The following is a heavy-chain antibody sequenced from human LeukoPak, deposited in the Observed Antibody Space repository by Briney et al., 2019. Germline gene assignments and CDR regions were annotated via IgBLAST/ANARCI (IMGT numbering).Heavy chain of an antibody. Sequence: SETLSLTCAVSGGSISSGGYSWSWIRQPPGKGLEWIGYIYHSGSTYYNPSLKSRVTISVDTSKNQFSLKLSSVTAADTAVYYCARDSGSSGWYDYWGQGTLVTVSS. CDR1: GGSISSGGYS. J-gene: IGHJ4*02. D-gene: IGHD6-19*01. CDR2: IYHSGST. V-gene: IGHV4-30-2*05. CDR3: ARDSGSSGWYDY.